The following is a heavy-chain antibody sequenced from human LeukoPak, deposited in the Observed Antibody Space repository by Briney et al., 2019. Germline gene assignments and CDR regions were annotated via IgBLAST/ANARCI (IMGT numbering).Heavy chain of an antibody. Sequence: SQTLSLTCAISGDIVSSNSAAWTWIRQSPSRGLEWLGRTYYRSKWYNDYAVSVKSRITINPDTSKNQFSLQLNSVTPEDTPVCVHTREKQQGLAYDAFDIWGQGTMVTVSS. CDR2: TYYRSKWYN. CDR1: GDIVSSNSAA. D-gene: IGHD5-12*01. CDR3: TREKQQGLAYDAFDI. J-gene: IGHJ3*02. V-gene: IGHV6-1*01.